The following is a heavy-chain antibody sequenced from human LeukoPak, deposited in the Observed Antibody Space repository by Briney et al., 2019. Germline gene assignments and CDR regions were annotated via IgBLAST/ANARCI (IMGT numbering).Heavy chain of an antibody. Sequence: GXSLRLSCAASGFTFDDYGMSWVRQAPGKGLEWVSGINWNGGSTVYADSVKGRFTISRDNAKNSLHLQMNSLRAEDTALYYCARDRPYYYDSSGYYNFDYWGQGTLVTVSS. CDR1: GFTFDDYG. V-gene: IGHV3-20*04. D-gene: IGHD3-22*01. CDR2: INWNGGST. J-gene: IGHJ4*02. CDR3: ARDRPYYYDSSGYYNFDY.